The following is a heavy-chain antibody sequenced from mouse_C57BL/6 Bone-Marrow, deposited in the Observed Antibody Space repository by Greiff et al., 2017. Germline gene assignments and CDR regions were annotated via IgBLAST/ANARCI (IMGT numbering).Heavy chain of an antibody. V-gene: IGHV1-55*01. J-gene: IGHJ1*03. Sequence: QVQLQQPGAELVKPGASVKMSCKASGYTFTSYWITWVKQRPGQGLEWIGDIYPGSGSTNYNEKFKSKATLTLDTSSSTAYMQLSSLTSEDSAVYYCARPYYSNYCYFDFWGTGTTVTVSS. CDR1: GYTFTSYW. CDR3: ARPYYSNYCYFDF. D-gene: IGHD2-5*01. CDR2: IYPGSGST.